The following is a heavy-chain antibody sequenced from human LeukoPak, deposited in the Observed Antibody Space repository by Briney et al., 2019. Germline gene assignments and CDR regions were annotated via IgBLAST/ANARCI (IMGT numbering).Heavy chain of an antibody. D-gene: IGHD2-2*01. J-gene: IGHJ6*02. CDR3: ARDVGPWCSSTSCYYYGMDV. V-gene: IGHV3-21*01. Sequence: KSGGSLRLSCAASGFTFSSYWMSWVRQAPGKGLEWVSAISSRSTYIYYADSVKGRFTISRDNAKNTLYLQMNSLRAEDTAVYYCARDVGPWCSSTSCYYYGMDVWGQGTTVTVSS. CDR1: GFTFSSYW. CDR2: ISSRSTYI.